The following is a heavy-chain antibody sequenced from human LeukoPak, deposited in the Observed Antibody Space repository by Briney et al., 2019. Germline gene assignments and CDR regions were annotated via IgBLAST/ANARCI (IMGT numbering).Heavy chain of an antibody. D-gene: IGHD3-10*01. V-gene: IGHV3-66*01. CDR3: ARDVWFGEFATAKSY. CDR2: IYSGGST. J-gene: IGHJ4*02. Sequence: GGSLRLSCAASGFTVSSNYMSWVRQAPGKGLEWVSVIYSGGSTYYADSVKGRFTISRDNSKNTLYLQMNSLRAEDTAVNYCARDVWFGEFATAKSYWGQGTLVTVSS. CDR1: GFTVSSNY.